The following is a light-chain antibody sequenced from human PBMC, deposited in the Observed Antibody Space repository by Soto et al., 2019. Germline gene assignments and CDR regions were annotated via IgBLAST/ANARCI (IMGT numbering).Light chain of an antibody. J-gene: IGLJ1*01. Sequence: QSVLTQPPSVSGTPGPRVTISCSGSSSNVAINPVNWYQHLPGAAPRLLIYETDRRSSGVPDRFSASKSGTSASLAISGLTSEDEADYYCEAWDETLDGLYVFGTGTKRTVL. CDR2: ETD. CDR3: EAWDETLDGLYV. V-gene: IGLV1-44*01. CDR1: SSNVAINP.